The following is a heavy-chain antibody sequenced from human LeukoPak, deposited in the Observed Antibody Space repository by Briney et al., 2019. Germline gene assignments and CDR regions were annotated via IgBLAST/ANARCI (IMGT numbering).Heavy chain of an antibody. Sequence: GSLRLSCAASGLTFSSYAMSWVRQAPGKGLEWVSAISGSGGSTYYADSVKGRFTISRDNSKNTLYLQMNSLRAEDTAVYYCARGEASLGYFDYWGQGTLVTVSS. CDR1: GLTFSSYA. V-gene: IGHV3-23*01. D-gene: IGHD1-26*01. J-gene: IGHJ4*02. CDR3: ARGEASLGYFDY. CDR2: ISGSGGST.